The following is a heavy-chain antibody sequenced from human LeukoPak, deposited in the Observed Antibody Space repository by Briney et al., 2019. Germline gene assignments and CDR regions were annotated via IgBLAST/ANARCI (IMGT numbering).Heavy chain of an antibody. CDR2: FDPEDGET. D-gene: IGHD2-2*01. CDR3: ARENVVVPAAINAFDI. V-gene: IGHV1-24*01. CDR1: GYTLTELS. J-gene: IGHJ3*02. Sequence: ASVKVSCKVSGYTLTELSMHWVRQAPRKGLEWMGGFDPEDGETIYAQKFQGRVTMTEDTSTDTAYMELSSLRSEDTAVYYCARENVVVPAAINAFDIWGQGTMVTVSS.